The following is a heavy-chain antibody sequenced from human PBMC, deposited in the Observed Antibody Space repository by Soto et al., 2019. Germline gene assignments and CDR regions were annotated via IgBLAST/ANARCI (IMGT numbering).Heavy chain of an antibody. CDR3: ARAWRANSDWFDP. CDR2: IYHSGST. D-gene: IGHD7-27*01. V-gene: IGHV4-31*03. CDR1: GDSISSGGFY. Sequence: QVQLQESGPGLLKPSQTLSLSCTVSGDSISSGGFYWSWIRQHPGEGLEYIGFIYHSGSTYYNPSLKSRVIISVDTSKNQFSLKLNSVTAADTAVYYCARAWRANSDWFDPWGQGTLVTVSS. J-gene: IGHJ5*02.